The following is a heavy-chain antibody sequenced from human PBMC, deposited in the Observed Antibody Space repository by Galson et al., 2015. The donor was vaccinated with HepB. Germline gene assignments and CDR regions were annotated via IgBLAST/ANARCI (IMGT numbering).Heavy chain of an antibody. D-gene: IGHD2-15*01. CDR3: ARGSVVVVAATDLDY. V-gene: IGHV3-30-3*01. CDR1: GFTFSSYA. J-gene: IGHJ4*02. CDR2: ISYDGSNK. Sequence: SLRLSCAASGFTFSSYAMHWVRQAPGKGLEWVAVISYDGSNKYYADSVKGRFTISRDNSKNTLYLQMNSLRAEDTAVYYCARGSVVVVAATDLDYWGQGTLVTVSS.